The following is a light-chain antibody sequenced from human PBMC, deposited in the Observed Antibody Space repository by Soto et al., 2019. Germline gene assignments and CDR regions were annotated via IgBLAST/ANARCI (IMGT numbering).Light chain of an antibody. CDR2: AAS. CDR1: LPISNY. J-gene: IGKJ4*01. CDR3: QKYNSAPLP. Sequence: IQIPQSPSSLCASLEGRVPITCRASLPISNYLAWYPQKTGKIPNLLIYAASTLQAGVPSRFSGNGSGTDFTLTLSSLQPEEFAADDGQKYNSAPLPFGGVTKVDI. V-gene: IGKV1-27*01.